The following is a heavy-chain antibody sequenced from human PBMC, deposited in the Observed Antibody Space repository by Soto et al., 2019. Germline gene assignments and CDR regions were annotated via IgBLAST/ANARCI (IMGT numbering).Heavy chain of an antibody. Sequence: SVKVSCKASGGTFSSYSISWVRQAPGQGLEWMGGIIPIFGTANYAQKLQGRVTITADKSTSTAYMELSSLRSEDTAVYYCARGVAYYYDSSGGRGAAFDIWGQGTMVTVS. D-gene: IGHD3-22*01. CDR1: GGTFSSYS. CDR2: IIPIFGTA. J-gene: IGHJ3*02. V-gene: IGHV1-69*06. CDR3: ARGVAYYYDSSGGRGAAFDI.